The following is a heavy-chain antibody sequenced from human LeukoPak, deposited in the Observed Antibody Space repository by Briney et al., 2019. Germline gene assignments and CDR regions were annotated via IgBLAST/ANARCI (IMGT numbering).Heavy chain of an antibody. Sequence: KPGGSLRLSCAASGFTFSDYYMSWIRQAPGKGLEWVSYISSSGSTIYYADSVKGRFTISRDNAKNSLYLQMNSLRAEDTAVYYCARDAVGWNPRYNRFDPWGQGTLVTVSS. CDR2: ISSSGSTI. CDR1: GFTFSDYY. J-gene: IGHJ5*02. V-gene: IGHV3-11*04. D-gene: IGHD1-1*01. CDR3: ARDAVGWNPRYNRFDP.